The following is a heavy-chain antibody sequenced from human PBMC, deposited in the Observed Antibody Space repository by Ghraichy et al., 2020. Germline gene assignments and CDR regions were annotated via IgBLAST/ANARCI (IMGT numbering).Heavy chain of an antibody. D-gene: IGHD2-2*01. J-gene: IGHJ5*02. CDR2: IDSSGSTI. CDR1: GFTFSSYE. V-gene: IGHV3-48*03. Sequence: GGSLRLSCAASGFTFSSYEMNWVRQAPGKGLEWLSYIDSSGSTIYYADSVKGRFTISRDNAKNSLYLQMNGLRAEDTAIYYCARCSSTSCSQSVWFDPWGQGVLVTVSS. CDR3: ARCSSTSCSQSVWFDP.